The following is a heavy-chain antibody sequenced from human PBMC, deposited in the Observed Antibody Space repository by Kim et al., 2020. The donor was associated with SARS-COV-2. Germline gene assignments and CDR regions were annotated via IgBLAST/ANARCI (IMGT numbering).Heavy chain of an antibody. D-gene: IGHD6-19*01. V-gene: IGHV4-30-2*04. J-gene: IGHJ4*02. Sequence: YNPTLKSRVTISVDTSKNQFSLKLSSVTAADTAVYYCARGAAVAGTGFDYWGQGTLVTLSS. CDR3: ARGAAVAGTGFDY.